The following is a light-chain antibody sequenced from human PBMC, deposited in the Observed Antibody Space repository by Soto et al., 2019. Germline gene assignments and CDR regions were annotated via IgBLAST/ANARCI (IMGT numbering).Light chain of an antibody. J-gene: IGLJ2*01. CDR3: CSYAGSSTPVV. V-gene: IGLV2-23*01. CDR2: GGS. CDR1: SSDVGSYNL. Sequence: QSVLTQPASVSGSPGQSITISCTGTSSDVGSYNLVSWYQQHPGKAPKLMIYGGSKRPSGVSNRFSGSKSGNTASLTISGLQAEDEADYYCCSYAGSSTPVVFGGGTKVTVL.